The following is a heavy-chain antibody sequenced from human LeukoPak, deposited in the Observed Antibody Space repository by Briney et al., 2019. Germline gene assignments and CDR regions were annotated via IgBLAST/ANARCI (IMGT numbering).Heavy chain of an antibody. Sequence: PGRSLRLSCAASGFTLSSYGMHWVRQAPGKGLEWVAVISYDGSNKYYADSVKGRFTISRDNSKNTLYLQMNSLRAEDTAVYYCAKGSRYIDYWGQGTLVTVSS. J-gene: IGHJ4*02. CDR2: ISYDGSNK. CDR3: AKGSRYIDY. D-gene: IGHD1-14*01. CDR1: GFTLSSYG. V-gene: IGHV3-30*18.